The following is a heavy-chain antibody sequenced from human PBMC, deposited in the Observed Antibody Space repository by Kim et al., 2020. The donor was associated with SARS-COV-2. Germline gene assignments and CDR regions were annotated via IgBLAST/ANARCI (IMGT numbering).Heavy chain of an antibody. CDR3: ARGAVDTAMVTLDFDY. D-gene: IGHD5-18*01. CDR1: GYTFTSYG. J-gene: IGHJ4*02. CDR2: ISAYNGNT. Sequence: ASVKVSCKASGYTFTSYGISWVRQAPGQGLEWMGWISAYNGNTNYAQKLQGRVTMTTDTSTSTAYMELRSLRSDDTAVYYCARGAVDTAMVTLDFDYWGQGNLGTVSS. V-gene: IGHV1-18*01.